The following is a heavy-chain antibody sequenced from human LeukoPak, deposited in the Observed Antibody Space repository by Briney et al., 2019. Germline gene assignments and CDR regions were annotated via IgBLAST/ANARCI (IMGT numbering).Heavy chain of an antibody. Sequence: ASVKVSCKASDYTFTHYGISWVRQAPRQGLEWMGWISAYNGNTNYAQKFQGRVTMTTDTSTSTAYMELRSLRSDDTAVYYCARDLNRYCSGGSCYSGYWGQGTLATVSS. D-gene: IGHD2-15*01. CDR3: ARDLNRYCSGGSCYSGY. CDR2: ISAYNGNT. CDR1: DYTFTHYG. V-gene: IGHV1-18*01. J-gene: IGHJ4*02.